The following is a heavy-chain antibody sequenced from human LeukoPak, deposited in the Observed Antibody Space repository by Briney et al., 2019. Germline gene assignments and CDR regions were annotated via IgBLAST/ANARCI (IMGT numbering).Heavy chain of an antibody. Sequence: SQTLSLTCTVSGGSINNPNYYWSWIRQPAGKGLEWIGRISTTGSTYGPSLKSRAIISIATSKNQFSLILSSATAADTAVYYCASHQYGSGSYYHDYWGQGALVTVSS. CDR3: ASHQYGSGSYYHDY. CDR1: GGSINNPNYY. D-gene: IGHD3-10*01. V-gene: IGHV4-61*02. CDR2: ISTTGST. J-gene: IGHJ4*02.